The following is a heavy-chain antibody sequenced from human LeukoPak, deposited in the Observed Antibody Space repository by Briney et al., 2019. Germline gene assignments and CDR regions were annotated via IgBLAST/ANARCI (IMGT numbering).Heavy chain of an antibody. CDR1: GFTFSSYA. D-gene: IGHD5-18*01. Sequence: GGSLRLSCAASGFTFSSYAMSWVRQAPGKGLEWVSAISGSGGSTYYADSVKGRFTISRDNSKNTLYLQMSSLRAEDTAVYYCAKDQEYSLGYFDYWGQGTLVTVSS. CDR3: AKDQEYSLGYFDY. CDR2: ISGSGGST. V-gene: IGHV3-23*01. J-gene: IGHJ4*02.